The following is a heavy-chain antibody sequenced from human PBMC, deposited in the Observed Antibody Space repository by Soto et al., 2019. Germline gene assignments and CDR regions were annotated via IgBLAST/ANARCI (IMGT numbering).Heavy chain of an antibody. Sequence: PGGSLRLSCAASGFTFSSYAMTWVRQAPGKGLEWVSGISGSGATTSYADSVKGRFTVSRDNSKNTLYLQMNSLRVEDTAVYHCAKLRYFEWSAYHWFEYWGQGT. D-gene: IGHD3-9*01. J-gene: IGHJ5*01. V-gene: IGHV3-23*01. CDR1: GFTFSSYA. CDR3: AKLRYFEWSAYHWFEY. CDR2: ISGSGATT.